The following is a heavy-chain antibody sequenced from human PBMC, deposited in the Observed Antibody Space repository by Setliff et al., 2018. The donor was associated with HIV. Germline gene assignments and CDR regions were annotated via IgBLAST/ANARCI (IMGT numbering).Heavy chain of an antibody. Sequence: SVRVSCKTSGRSFSSYAVSWVRQAPGQGLEWMGGIIPIFGTTNYAQKFQGRVTITADESASTVYMELSSLRSEDTALYYCARDGLLVAGIRFDYWGQGTLVTVSS. CDR3: ARDGLLVAGIRFDY. J-gene: IGHJ4*01. D-gene: IGHD6-19*01. CDR2: IIPIFGTT. CDR1: GRSFSSYA. V-gene: IGHV1-69*13.